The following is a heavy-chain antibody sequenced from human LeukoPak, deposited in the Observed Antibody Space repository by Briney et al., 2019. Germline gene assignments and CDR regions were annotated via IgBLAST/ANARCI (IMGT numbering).Heavy chain of an antibody. CDR2: ISTSGSST. Sequence: GGSLRLSCAAYGFTFSNYAMNWVRQAPGKGLEWVSAISTSGSSTYYADSVKGRFTISRDNSKNTLYLQLNSLRAEDTAVYYCARQHCSGGDCYFFDWGQGTLVTVSS. CDR3: ARQHCSGGDCYFFD. J-gene: IGHJ4*02. CDR1: GFTFSNYA. D-gene: IGHD2-15*01. V-gene: IGHV3-23*01.